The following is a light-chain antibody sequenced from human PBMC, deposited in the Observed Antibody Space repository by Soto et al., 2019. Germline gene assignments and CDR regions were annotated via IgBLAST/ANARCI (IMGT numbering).Light chain of an antibody. J-gene: IGKJ4*01. CDR2: DAF. CDR3: QQRSNWPST. V-gene: IGKV3-11*01. CDR1: QSVSSY. Sequence: EIVLTQSPATLSLSPGERAALSCRASQSVSSYLAWYQQKPGQAPRLLIYDAFKRATVISARVSGSGSGTDFTLIISSLEPEDFAVYYCQQRSNWPSTFGGGTKVEVK.